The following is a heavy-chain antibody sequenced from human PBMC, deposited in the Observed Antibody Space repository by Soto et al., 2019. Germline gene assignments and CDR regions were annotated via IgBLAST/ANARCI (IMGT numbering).Heavy chain of an antibody. CDR2: ISGSTGAT. J-gene: IGHJ4*02. CDR3: AKVIVLGASTLEY. D-gene: IGHD6-6*01. CDR1: GFMFNHYA. V-gene: IGHV3-23*01. Sequence: GGSLRLSCEASGFMFNHYAMAWVRQTPGKGLEWVSVISGSTGATYYADSVKGRFTISRDNSKNTVYLQMNSLRVEDSALYSCAKVIVLGASTLEYWGPGTLVTVSS.